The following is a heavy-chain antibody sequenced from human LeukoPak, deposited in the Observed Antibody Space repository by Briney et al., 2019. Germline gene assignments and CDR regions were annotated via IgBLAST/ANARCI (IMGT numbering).Heavy chain of an antibody. CDR3: ARRGYCSSTSCLTSVNFDY. CDR1: GFTFSDYY. Sequence: GGSLRLSCAASGFTFSDYYMSWIRQAPGKGLEWVSYISSSGSTIYYADSVKGRFTISRDNAKNSLYLQMNSLRAEDTAVYYCARRGYCSSTSCLTSVNFDYWGQGTLVTVSS. CDR2: ISSSGSTI. V-gene: IGHV3-11*04. J-gene: IGHJ4*02. D-gene: IGHD2-2*01.